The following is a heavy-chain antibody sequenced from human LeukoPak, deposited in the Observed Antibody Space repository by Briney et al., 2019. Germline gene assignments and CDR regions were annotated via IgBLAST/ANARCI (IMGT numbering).Heavy chain of an antibody. CDR3: ARDLHDFWSGYYLDY. V-gene: IGHV1-46*01. CDR2: INPSGGST. D-gene: IGHD3-3*01. CDR1: GYTLTELS. J-gene: IGHJ4*02. Sequence: ASVKVSCKVSGYTLTELSMHWVRQAPGQGLEWMGIINPSGGSTSYAQKFQGRVTMTRDTSTSTVYMELSSLRSEDTAVYYCARDLHDFWSGYYLDYWGQGTLVTVSS.